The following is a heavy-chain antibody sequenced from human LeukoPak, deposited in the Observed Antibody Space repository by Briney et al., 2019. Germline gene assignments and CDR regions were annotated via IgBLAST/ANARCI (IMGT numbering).Heavy chain of an antibody. CDR2: ISGSGGST. Sequence: PGGSLRLSCAASGFTFSSYAMSWVRQAPGKGLEWVSAISGSGGSTYYAASVKGRFTISRDNSKNTLYLQMNSLRAEDTAVYYCASRNYYDSSGLLDYWGQGTLVTVSS. D-gene: IGHD3-22*01. V-gene: IGHV3-23*01. CDR3: ASRNYYDSSGLLDY. J-gene: IGHJ4*02. CDR1: GFTFSSYA.